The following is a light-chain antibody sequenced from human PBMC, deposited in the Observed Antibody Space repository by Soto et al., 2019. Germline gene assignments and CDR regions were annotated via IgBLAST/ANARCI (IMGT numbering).Light chain of an antibody. J-gene: IGLJ3*02. CDR2: EVT. Sequence: QSALTQPASVSGSPGQSITISCTGTSSDIGIFNYVSWYQQHPGKAPKLIIYEVTNRPSGVSDRFSGSKSGSTASLNISGLQADDEADYYCSSHTSSSALGVFGGGTKLTVL. CDR3: SSHTSSSALGV. CDR1: SSDIGIFNY. V-gene: IGLV2-14*01.